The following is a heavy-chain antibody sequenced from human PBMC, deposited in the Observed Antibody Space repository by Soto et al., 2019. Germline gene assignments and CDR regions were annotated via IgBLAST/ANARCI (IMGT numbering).Heavy chain of an antibody. D-gene: IGHD3-10*01. Sequence: TLSLTCAFSGTSISSGSYYWNWIRQHPGKGLEWIGYIYYSGSTYYNPSLKSRVTISVDTSKNHLSLKLSSVTAADPALYYRARSLTTWSQGTLVTVS. V-gene: IGHV4-31*11. CDR1: GTSISSGSYY. CDR3: ARSLTT. J-gene: IGHJ5*02. CDR2: IYYSGST.